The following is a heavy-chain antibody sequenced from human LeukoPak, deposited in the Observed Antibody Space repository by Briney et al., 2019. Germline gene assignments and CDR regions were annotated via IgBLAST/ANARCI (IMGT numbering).Heavy chain of an antibody. V-gene: IGHV4-61*02. J-gene: IGHJ6*03. CDR3: AREVWDYGPSFYYYYMDV. CDR2: IYTSGST. CDR1: GGSISSGSYY. D-gene: IGHD4-17*01. Sequence: PSQTLSLTCTVSGGSISSGSYYWSWIRQPAGKGLEWIGRIYTSGSTNYNPSLKSRVTISVDTSKNQFSLKLSSVTAADTAVYYYAREVWDYGPSFYYYYMDVWGKGTTVTVSS.